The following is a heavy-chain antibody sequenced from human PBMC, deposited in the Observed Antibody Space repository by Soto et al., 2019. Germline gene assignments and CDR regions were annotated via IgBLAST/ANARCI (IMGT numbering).Heavy chain of an antibody. D-gene: IGHD2-15*01. V-gene: IGHV1-69*01. CDR1: GGTFSTFA. CDR3: ARDLGGCSGDSCRYYWLDS. Sequence: QVQLVQSGAEVKKPGSSVKVSCKTSGGTFSTFAISWVRQDPGQGLEWMGGIIPIYGTTNYAQKYHGRVTITADESTSTAYMELSSLRSEDTTVYYCARDLGGCSGDSCRYYWLDSWGQGTLVTVSS. CDR2: IIPIYGTT. J-gene: IGHJ5*01.